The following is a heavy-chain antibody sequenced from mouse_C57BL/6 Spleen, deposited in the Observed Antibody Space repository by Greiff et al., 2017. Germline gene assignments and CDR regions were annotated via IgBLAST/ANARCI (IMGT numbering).Heavy chain of an antibody. CDR1: GYAFSSSW. CDR3: ASHYGSSFYWYFDV. J-gene: IGHJ1*03. Sequence: VQLQQSGPELVKPGASVKISCKASGYAFSSSWMNWVKQRPGKGLERIGRIYPGDGDTNYNGKFKGKATLTADESTSTAYMQLSSLTSEDSAVYFCASHYGSSFYWYFDVWSTGTTGNVSS. V-gene: IGHV1-82*01. D-gene: IGHD1-1*01. CDR2: IYPGDGDT.